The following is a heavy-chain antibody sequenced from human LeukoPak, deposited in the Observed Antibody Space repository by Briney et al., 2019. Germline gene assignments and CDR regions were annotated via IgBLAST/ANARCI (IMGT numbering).Heavy chain of an antibody. CDR2: IIPIFGTA. D-gene: IGHD6-19*01. CDR1: GGTFSSYA. J-gene: IGHJ6*02. V-gene: IGHV1-69*13. Sequence: SVKVSCKASGGTFSSYAISWVRQVPGQGLEWMGGIIPIFGTANYAQKFQGRVTITADESTSTAYMELSSLRSEDTAVYYCARDRIAVAAHGYYYYGMDVWGQGTTVTVSS. CDR3: ARDRIAVAAHGYYYYGMDV.